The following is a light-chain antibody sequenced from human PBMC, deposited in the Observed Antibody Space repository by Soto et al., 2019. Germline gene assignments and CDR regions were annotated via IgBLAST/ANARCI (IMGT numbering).Light chain of an antibody. V-gene: IGKV3-15*01. CDR2: DTY. Sequence: EIVMTQSPATLSVSPGERATLSCRASQSISSKLAWYQQKPGQAPRLVIYDTYIRATGIPARFSGSGSGTEFTLSISSLQSEDFAVYYCQQYNNWPPITFGQGTRLEIK. CDR3: QQYNNWPPIT. J-gene: IGKJ5*01. CDR1: QSISSK.